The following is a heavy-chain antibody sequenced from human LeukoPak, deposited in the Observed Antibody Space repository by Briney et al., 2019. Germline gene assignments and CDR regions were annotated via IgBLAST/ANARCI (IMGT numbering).Heavy chain of an antibody. J-gene: IGHJ6*03. Sequence: SETLSLTCTVSGGSISSGSYYWSWIRQPAGKGLEWIGRIYTGGSTNHNPSLKSRVTISVDTSKNQFSLKLSSVTAADMALYYCARDSLLPSAMGYYYMDVWGKGTTVTVS. V-gene: IGHV4-61*02. CDR2: IYTGGST. CDR3: ARDSLLPSAMGYYYMDV. D-gene: IGHD2-2*01. CDR1: GGSISSGSYY.